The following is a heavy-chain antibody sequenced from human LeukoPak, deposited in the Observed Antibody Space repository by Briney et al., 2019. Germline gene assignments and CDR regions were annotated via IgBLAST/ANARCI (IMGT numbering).Heavy chain of an antibody. D-gene: IGHD4-17*01. CDR2: INHSGST. J-gene: IGHJ4*02. CDR1: GGSFSGYY. Sequence: SETLSLTCAVYGGSFSGYYWSWIRQPPGKGLEWIGEINHSGSTNYNPSLKSRVTISVDTSKNQFSLKLSSVTAADTAVYYCARERGYGDSPPNTAPDYWGQGTLVTVSS. CDR3: ARERGYGDSPPNTAPDY. V-gene: IGHV4-34*01.